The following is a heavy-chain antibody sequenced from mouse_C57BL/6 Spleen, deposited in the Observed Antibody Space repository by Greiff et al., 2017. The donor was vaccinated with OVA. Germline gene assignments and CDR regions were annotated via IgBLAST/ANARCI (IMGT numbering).Heavy chain of an antibody. CDR3: ARGDSSGYGY. V-gene: IGHV1-50*01. D-gene: IGHD3-2*02. J-gene: IGHJ3*01. Sequence: QVQLQQPGAELVKPGASVELSCKASGYTFTSYWMQWVKQRPGQGLEWIGEIDPSDSYTNYNQKFKGKATLTVDTSSSTAYMQLSSLTSEDAAVYYGARGDSSGYGYWGQGTLVTVSA. CDR1: GYTFTSYW. CDR2: IDPSDSYT.